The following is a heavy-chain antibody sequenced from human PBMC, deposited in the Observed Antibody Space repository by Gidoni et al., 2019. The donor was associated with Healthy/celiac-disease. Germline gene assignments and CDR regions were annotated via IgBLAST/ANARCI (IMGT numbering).Heavy chain of an antibody. CDR1: GFTVRSNY. CDR2: IYSGGST. CDR3: AREFYGDYVPHVPLPYYYYGMDV. J-gene: IGHJ6*02. Sequence: EVQLVESGGGLIQPGGSLRLSCAASGFTVRSNYMSWVRQAPGKGLEWVSVIYSGGSTYYADSVKGRFTISRDNSKNTLYLQMNSLRAEDTAVYYCAREFYGDYVPHVPLPYYYYGMDVWGQGTTVTVSS. V-gene: IGHV3-53*01. D-gene: IGHD4-17*01.